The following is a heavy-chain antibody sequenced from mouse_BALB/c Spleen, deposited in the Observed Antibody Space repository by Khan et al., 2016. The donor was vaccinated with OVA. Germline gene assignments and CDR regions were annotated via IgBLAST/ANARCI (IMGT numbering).Heavy chain of an antibody. Sequence: QLKESGPGLVKPSQSLSLTCTVTGYSITSGYAWNWIRQFPGNKLEWMGYISYSGVTSYTPSLKSRISITRNTSKNPFFLQLNSVTTEDTATYYCARGNYYGYYFDYWGQGTTLTVSS. CDR3: ARGNYYGYYFDY. V-gene: IGHV3-2*02. D-gene: IGHD1-1*01. CDR1: GYSITSGYA. CDR2: ISYSGVT. J-gene: IGHJ2*01.